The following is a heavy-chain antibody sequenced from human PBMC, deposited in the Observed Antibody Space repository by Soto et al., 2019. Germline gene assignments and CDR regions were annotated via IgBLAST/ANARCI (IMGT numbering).Heavy chain of an antibody. Sequence: QPGGSLRLSCTASGFTFGDYAMSWVRQAPGKGLEWVGFIRSKAYGGTTEYAASVKGRFTISRDDSKSIAYLQMNSLKTEDTAVYYCTTASSVTSPEYFQHWGQGTLVTVSS. CDR1: GFTFGDYA. CDR3: TTASSVTSPEYFQH. CDR2: IRSKAYGGTT. J-gene: IGHJ1*01. D-gene: IGHD3-10*01. V-gene: IGHV3-49*04.